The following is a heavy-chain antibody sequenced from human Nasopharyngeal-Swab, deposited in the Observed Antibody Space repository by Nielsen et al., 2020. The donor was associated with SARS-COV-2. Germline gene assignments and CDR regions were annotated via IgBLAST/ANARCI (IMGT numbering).Heavy chain of an antibody. CDR3: ARDQTGYSYGSRGMDV. J-gene: IGHJ6*02. D-gene: IGHD5-18*01. V-gene: IGHV4-59*01. CDR1: GGSISSYY. Sequence: SETLSLTCTVSGGSISSYYWSWIRQPPGKGLEWIGYIYYSGSTNYNPSLKSRVTISVGTSKNQFSLKLSSVTAADTAVYYCARDQTGYSYGSRGMDVWGQGTTVTVSS. CDR2: IYYSGST.